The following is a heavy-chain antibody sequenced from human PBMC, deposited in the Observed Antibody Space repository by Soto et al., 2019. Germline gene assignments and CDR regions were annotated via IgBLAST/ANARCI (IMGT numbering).Heavy chain of an antibody. D-gene: IGHD4-17*01. J-gene: IGHJ5*02. CDR1: GGSSSSSSSY. Sequence: QLQLQESGPGLVKPSEALSLTCTVSGGSSSSSSSYWGWIRQPPGKGLEWIGYTYYSGRNNYSPSLRSRVTVSGGPSKNQFSLKLNSLTAVDTAVYDCARQSCGAGTVTSVIRWFDPWGQGALVTVSS. CDR2: TYYSGRN. V-gene: IGHV4-39*01. CDR3: ARQSCGAGTVTSVIRWFDP.